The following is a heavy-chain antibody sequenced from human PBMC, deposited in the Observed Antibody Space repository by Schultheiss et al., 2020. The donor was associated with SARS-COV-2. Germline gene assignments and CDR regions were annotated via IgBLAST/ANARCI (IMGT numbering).Heavy chain of an antibody. CDR1: GFTVSSNY. CDR3: ARGSGEYTSSLFDP. CDR2: IYSGGST. Sequence: GGSLRLSCAASGFTVSSNYMSWVRQAPGKGLEWVSVIYSGGSTYYADSVKGRFTISRDNSKNTLYLQMNSLRAEDTAVYYCARGSGEYTSSLFDPWGQGTLVTVSS. D-gene: IGHD6-6*01. V-gene: IGHV3-66*01. J-gene: IGHJ5*02.